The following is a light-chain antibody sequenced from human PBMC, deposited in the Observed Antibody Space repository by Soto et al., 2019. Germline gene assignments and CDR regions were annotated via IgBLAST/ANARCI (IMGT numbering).Light chain of an antibody. CDR3: QLWDSTSDRVL. CDR1: NIGPQS. J-gene: IGLJ2*01. CDR2: GNS. Sequence: SYELTQPPSVSVAPGQTASISCGGYNIGPQSVHWYQQKTGQAPVLVVSGNSGRPSWTPERFSGSTSDTTATLTISRVEAGDEAVYYCQLWDSTSDRVLLGGGTKVTVL. V-gene: IGLV3-21*02.